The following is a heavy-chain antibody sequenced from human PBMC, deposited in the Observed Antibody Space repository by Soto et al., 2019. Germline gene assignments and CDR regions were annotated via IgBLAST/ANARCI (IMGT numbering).Heavy chain of an antibody. V-gene: IGHV1-18*01. D-gene: IGHD6-19*01. CDR1: GYTFTNYD. J-gene: IGHJ4*02. CDR2: ISPYSGNT. Sequence: QIQLVQSGAEVKKPGASVKVSCKTSGYTFTNYDIGWVRQAPGQGREWMGWISPYSGNTNYAQKLQDRVTMTTDTSTRKAYMDLRSLRSDDTAMYYCVRFASSGWYTGGYWGQGTLVTVSS. CDR3: VRFASSGWYTGGY.